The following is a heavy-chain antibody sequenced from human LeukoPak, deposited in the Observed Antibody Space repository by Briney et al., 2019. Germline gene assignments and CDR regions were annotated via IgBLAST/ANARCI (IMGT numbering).Heavy chain of an antibody. Sequence: SVKVSCKASGGTFSSYAISWVRQAPGQGLEWMGGIIPIFGTANYAQKFQGRVTITADESTSTAYMELSSLRSEDTAVYYCARGLPGEYSHNWFDPWGQGTLVTVSS. V-gene: IGHV1-69*13. J-gene: IGHJ5*02. CDR2: IIPIFGTA. D-gene: IGHD3-10*01. CDR1: GGTFSSYA. CDR3: ARGLPGEYSHNWFDP.